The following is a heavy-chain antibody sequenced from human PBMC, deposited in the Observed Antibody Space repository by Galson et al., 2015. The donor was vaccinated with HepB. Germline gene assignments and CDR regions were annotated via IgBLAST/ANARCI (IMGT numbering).Heavy chain of an antibody. J-gene: IGHJ4*02. CDR1: GFTFSSYG. CDR3: AKLYGGYGDYVWLPYLYYFDY. CDR2: ISYDGSNK. Sequence: SLRLSCAASGFTFSSYGMHWVRQAPGKGLEWVAVISYDGSNKYYADSVKGRFTISRDNSKNTLYLQMNSLRAEDTAVYYCAKLYGGYGDYVWLPYLYYFDYWGQGTLVTVSS. V-gene: IGHV3-30*18. D-gene: IGHD4-17*01.